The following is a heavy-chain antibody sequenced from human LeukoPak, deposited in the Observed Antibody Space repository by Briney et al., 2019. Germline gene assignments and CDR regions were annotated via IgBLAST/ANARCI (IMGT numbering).Heavy chain of an antibody. V-gene: IGHV3-30*02. CDR1: GLTFSSYG. J-gene: IGHJ4*02. D-gene: IGHD3-10*01. CDR3: AKQFLWFGELSHFDY. Sequence: PGGSLRLSCAASGLTFSSYGMHWVRQAPGKGLEWVAFIRSDGSYKYYADSVKGRFTISRDNSKNTLYVQMNSLRAEDTAVYYCAKQFLWFGELSHFDYWGQGSLVTVSS. CDR2: IRSDGSYK.